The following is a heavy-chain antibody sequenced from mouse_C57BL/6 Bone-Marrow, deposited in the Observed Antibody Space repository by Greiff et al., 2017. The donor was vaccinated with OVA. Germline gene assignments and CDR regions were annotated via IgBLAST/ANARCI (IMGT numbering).Heavy chain of an antibody. J-gene: IGHJ4*01. CDR3: AKSTVVGAMGC. Sequence: DVKLVESGGGLVKPGGSLKLSCAASGFTFSDYGMHWVRQAPEKGLEWVAYISSGSSTIYYADTVKGRFTISRDNAKNTLFLQMTSLRSEDTAMYYCAKSTVVGAMGCWGQGASVTVSS. CDR2: ISSGSSTI. CDR1: GFTFSDYG. D-gene: IGHD1-1*01. V-gene: IGHV5-17*01.